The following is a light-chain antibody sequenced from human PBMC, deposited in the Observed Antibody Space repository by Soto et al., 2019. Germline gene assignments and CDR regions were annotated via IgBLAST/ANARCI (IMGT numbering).Light chain of an antibody. CDR3: HQYGSSPPYT. CDR1: QSVSNNY. Sequence: EVVLTQSPGTLSLSPGERATLSCRASQSVSNNYLAWYQQKPGQSPKLLIFVSSDRATGIPDRFSGSGSGTDFTLTISSLEPEDFAVYYCHQYGSSPPYTFGQGTKLEIK. V-gene: IGKV3-20*01. J-gene: IGKJ2*01. CDR2: VSS.